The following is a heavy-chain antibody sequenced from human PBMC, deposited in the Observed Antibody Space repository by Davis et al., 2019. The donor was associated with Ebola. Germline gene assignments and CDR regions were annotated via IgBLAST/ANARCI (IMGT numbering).Heavy chain of an antibody. CDR3: ARGPSDGFYNNYYYGMDV. Sequence: AASVKVSCKASGGTFSIYTISWVRQAPGQGLEWMGGIIPIFGTANYAQRFQGRVTITADESTSTFYMDLSRLRSEDTAVYYCARGPSDGFYNNYYYGMDVWGKGTTVTVSS. CDR1: GGTFSIYT. J-gene: IGHJ6*04. V-gene: IGHV1-69*13. D-gene: IGHD3-9*01. CDR2: IIPIFGTA.